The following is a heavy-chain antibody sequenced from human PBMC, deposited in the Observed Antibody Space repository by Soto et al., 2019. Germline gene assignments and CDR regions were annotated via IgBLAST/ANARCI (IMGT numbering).Heavy chain of an antibody. V-gene: IGHV1-69*12. CDR1: GGTFSTYA. J-gene: IGHJ4*02. CDR2: IIPMFGTA. Sequence: QVQLVQSGAEVKKPESSVKVSCKAPGGTFSTYAISWVRQAPGQGLEWMGGIIPMFGTANYAQRFQDRVTITAEETTNTVYMEMSRMRSEATAVYFWASGIQVWLRRINSGYSGWGEGTLVTVSS. CDR3: ASGIQVWLRRINSGYSG. D-gene: IGHD5-12*01.